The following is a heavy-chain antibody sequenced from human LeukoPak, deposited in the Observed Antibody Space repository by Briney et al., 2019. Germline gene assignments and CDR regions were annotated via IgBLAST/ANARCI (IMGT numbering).Heavy chain of an antibody. J-gene: IGHJ4*02. Sequence: PGGSLRLSCAACGFTYSRYEMNWVREARGKGVEWVLYISSRWNTIYYAVRGQGRFTIPKDNAKNSLYLQINSLRAEDTAVYYFARVDYYDSSVLPDYWGQGTLVTVSS. CDR3: ARVDYYDSSVLPDY. CDR2: ISSRWNTI. V-gene: IGHV3-48*03. D-gene: IGHD3-22*01. CDR1: GFTYSRYE.